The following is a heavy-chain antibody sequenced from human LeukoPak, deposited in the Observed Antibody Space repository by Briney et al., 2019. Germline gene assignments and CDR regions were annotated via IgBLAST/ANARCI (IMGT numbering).Heavy chain of an antibody. Sequence: SGPTLVKPTQTLTLTCTFSGFSLSTSGVGVGWIRQPPGKALEWLALIYWNDDKRYSPSLKSRLTITKDTSKNQVVLTMTNMDPVDTATYYCAHRSPGGDAGSQPSKNWFDPWGQGTLVTVSS. V-gene: IGHV2-5*01. J-gene: IGHJ5*02. CDR3: AHRSPGGDAGSQPSKNWFDP. CDR2: IYWNDDK. CDR1: GFSLSTSGVG. D-gene: IGHD2-21*01.